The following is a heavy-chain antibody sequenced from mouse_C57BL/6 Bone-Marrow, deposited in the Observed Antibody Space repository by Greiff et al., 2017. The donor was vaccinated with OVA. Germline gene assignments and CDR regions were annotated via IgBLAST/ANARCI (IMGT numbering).Heavy chain of an antibody. CDR3: ARLGVPYAMDY. Sequence: VQLQQSGPGLVQPSQSLSITCTVSGFSLTSYGVHWVRQSPGKGLEWLGVIWSGGSTDYNAAFISRLSISKDNSKSQVFFKMNSLQADDTAIYYCARLGVPYAMDYWGQGTSVTVSS. CDR1: GFSLTSYG. CDR2: IWSGGST. J-gene: IGHJ4*01. V-gene: IGHV2-2*01.